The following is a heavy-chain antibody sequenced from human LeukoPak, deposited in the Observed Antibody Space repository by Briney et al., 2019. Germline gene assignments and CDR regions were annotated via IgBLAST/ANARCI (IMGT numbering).Heavy chain of an antibody. CDR1: GFTFSIFG. V-gene: IGHV3-23*01. CDR3: AKRIQSAMATGY. CDR2: ISNGGDNT. J-gene: IGHJ4*02. D-gene: IGHD5-18*01. Sequence: GGSLRLSCAASGFTFSIFGMSWVRQAPGKGLEWVSGISNGGDNTYYADSVKGRFTISRDNSKNTLYLQMNSLRAEDTAVYYCAKRIQSAMATGYWGQGTLVTVSS.